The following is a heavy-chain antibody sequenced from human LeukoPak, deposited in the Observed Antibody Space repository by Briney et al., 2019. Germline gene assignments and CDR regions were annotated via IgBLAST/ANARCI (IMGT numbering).Heavy chain of an antibody. CDR3: ARAGPVTSTGRPNDY. D-gene: IGHD6-19*01. Sequence: ASVKVSCKASGYTFTDYYIHWVRQAPGQGLEWVGRMNPNTGGTKYEQKFQGRVRMTGDTSLSTTNMELSSLRSDDTAVYYCARAGPVTSTGRPNDYWGQGTLVTVSS. V-gene: IGHV1-2*02. J-gene: IGHJ4*02. CDR2: MNPNTGGT. CDR1: GYTFTDYY.